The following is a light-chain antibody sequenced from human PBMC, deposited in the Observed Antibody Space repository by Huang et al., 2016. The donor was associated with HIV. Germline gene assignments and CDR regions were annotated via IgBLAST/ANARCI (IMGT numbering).Light chain of an antibody. Sequence: ETVMTQSPATLSVSPGGSATLSCRASQSIATNLAWYQQRPGQPPRLLIFGASTRAAGVPARFSGSGSGTDFTLTISGLQSEDFAIYYCQQYNEWPPWTFGQGTKVEI. CDR3: QQYNEWPPWT. V-gene: IGKV3-15*01. J-gene: IGKJ1*01. CDR2: GAS. CDR1: QSIATN.